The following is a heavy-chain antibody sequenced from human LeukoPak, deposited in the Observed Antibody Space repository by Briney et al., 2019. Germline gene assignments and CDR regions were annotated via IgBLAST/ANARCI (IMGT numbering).Heavy chain of an antibody. Sequence: PGGSLRLSCAASGFTFSSYWMHWVRQAPGKGLVWVSRIISDDSSTTYADSVKGRFTISRDNAKNMVYLQMNSLRAEDTAVYYCARGFSYGSADYWGPGTLVTVSS. CDR3: ARGFSYGSADY. CDR2: IISDDSST. D-gene: IGHD5-18*01. V-gene: IGHV3-74*01. CDR1: GFTFSSYW. J-gene: IGHJ4*02.